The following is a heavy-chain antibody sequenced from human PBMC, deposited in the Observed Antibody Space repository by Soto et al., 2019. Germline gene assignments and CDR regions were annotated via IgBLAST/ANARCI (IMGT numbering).Heavy chain of an antibody. D-gene: IGHD4-17*01. CDR2: YSYLSGNT. Sequence: EVQLLESGGGLVQPGGSLRLSCAASGFTFSKYAMSWVRQAPGKGLEFIGYSYLSGNTYLNPSLKSRVSISLDDSKNHFSLRVNSVTAADTAVYYCASRTDNGLDFWGQGTLVIVSS. CDR3: ASRTDNGLDF. J-gene: IGHJ4*02. CDR1: GFTFSKYA. V-gene: IGHV3-23*01.